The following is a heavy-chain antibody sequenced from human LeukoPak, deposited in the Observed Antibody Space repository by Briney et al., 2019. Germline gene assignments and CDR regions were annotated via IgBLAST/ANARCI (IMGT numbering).Heavy chain of an antibody. V-gene: IGHV3-53*01. CDR3: ARGGDIVVATRSAFDF. D-gene: IGHD2-21*01. J-gene: IGHJ3*01. CDR1: GFTVSSNY. Sequence: PGGSLRLSCAASGFTVSSNYMSWVRQAPGEGLEWVSVLSSGGTTYYADSVKGRFTISRDTSKNTLYLQMNSLRAEDTAIYYCARGGDIVVATRSAFDFWGQGPMVTVSS. CDR2: LSSGGTT.